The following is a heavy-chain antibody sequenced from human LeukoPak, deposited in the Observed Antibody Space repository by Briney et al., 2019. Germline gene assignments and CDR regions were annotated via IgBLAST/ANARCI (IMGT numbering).Heavy chain of an antibody. D-gene: IGHD4-17*01. Sequence: SETLSLTCTVSGGSISSSSYYWGWIRQPPGKGLEWIGSIYYSGSTYYNPSLKSRVTISVDTSKNQFSLKLSSVTAADTAVYYCARPYGAAGLDWSQGTLVTVSS. CDR1: GGSISSSSYY. V-gene: IGHV4-39*01. J-gene: IGHJ4*02. CDR2: IYYSGST. CDR3: ARPYGAAGLD.